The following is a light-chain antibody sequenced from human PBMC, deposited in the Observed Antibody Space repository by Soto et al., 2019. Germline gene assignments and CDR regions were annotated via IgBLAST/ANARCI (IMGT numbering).Light chain of an antibody. V-gene: IGLV2-14*01. CDR2: DVS. Sequence: QSVLTQPASVSGSPGQSITIPCTGTSSYVGGYNYVSWYQQHPGKAPKLMIYDVSNRPSGVSNRFSGSKSGNTASLTISGLQAEDEADYYCSSYTXSSTEVFGTGTKVTDL. CDR1: SSYVGGYNY. J-gene: IGLJ1*01. CDR3: SSYTXSSTEV.